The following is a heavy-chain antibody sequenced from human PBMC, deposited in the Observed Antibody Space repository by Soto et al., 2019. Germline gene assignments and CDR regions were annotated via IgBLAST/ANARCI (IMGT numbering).Heavy chain of an antibody. V-gene: IGHV4-34*01. CDR3: ARGNIYRRITIFGVVRMYYFDY. J-gene: IGHJ4*02. CDR2: INHSGST. D-gene: IGHD3-3*01. Sequence: PSETLSLTCAVYGGSFSGYYWSWIRQPPGKGLEWIGEINHSGSTNYNPSLKSRVTISVDTSKNQFSLKLSSVTAADTAVYYCARGNIYRRITIFGVVRMYYFDYWGQGTLVTVSS. CDR1: GGSFSGYY.